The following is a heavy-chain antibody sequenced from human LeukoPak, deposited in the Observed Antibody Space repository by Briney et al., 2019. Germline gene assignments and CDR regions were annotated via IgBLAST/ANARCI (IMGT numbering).Heavy chain of an antibody. Sequence: GASVKVSCKASGYTFTGYYMHWVRQAPGQGLEWMGWINPNSGGTNCAQKFQGRVTMTRDTSISTAYMELSRLRSDDTAVYYCARDKGGYSGYDFDYWGQGTLVTVSS. D-gene: IGHD5-12*01. CDR3: ARDKGGYSGYDFDY. CDR2: INPNSGGT. J-gene: IGHJ4*02. CDR1: GYTFTGYY. V-gene: IGHV1-2*02.